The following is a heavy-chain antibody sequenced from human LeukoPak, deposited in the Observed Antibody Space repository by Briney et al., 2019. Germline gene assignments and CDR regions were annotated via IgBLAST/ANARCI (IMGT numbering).Heavy chain of an antibody. CDR1: GGTFSSYA. CDR2: IIPIFGTA. CDR3: ARDSSPMVYADDWFDP. V-gene: IGHV1-69*13. Sequence: SVKVSCKASGGTFSSYAISWVRQAPGQGLEWMGRIIPIFGTANYAQRFQGRVTITADESTSTAYMELSSLRSEDTAVYYCARDSSPMVYADDWFDPWGQGTLVTVSS. D-gene: IGHD2-8*01. J-gene: IGHJ5*02.